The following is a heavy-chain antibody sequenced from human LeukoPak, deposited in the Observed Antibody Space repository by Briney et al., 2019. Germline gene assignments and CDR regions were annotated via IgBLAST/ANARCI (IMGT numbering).Heavy chain of an antibody. CDR1: GGSFSGYY. CDR2: INHSGST. CDR3: SSGWYYGD. D-gene: IGHD6-19*01. J-gene: IGHJ4*02. V-gene: IGHV4-34*01. Sequence: SETLSLTCAVYGGSFSGYYWSWIRQPPGKGLEWIGEINHSGSTNYNPSLKSQVTISVDTSKNQFSLKLSSVTAADTAVYYCSSGWYYGDWGQGTLVTVSS.